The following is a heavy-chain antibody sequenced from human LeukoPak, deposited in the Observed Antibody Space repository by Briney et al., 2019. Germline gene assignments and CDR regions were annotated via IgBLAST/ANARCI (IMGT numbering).Heavy chain of an antibody. CDR3: ARKTMGLRYFDWLLAYDY. J-gene: IGHJ4*02. Sequence: ASVKVSCKASGYTFTGYYMHWVRQAPGQGLEWMGWINPNSGGTNYAQKFQGRVTMTRDTSISTAYMELSRLRSDDTAVYYCARKTMGLRYFDWLLAYDYWGQGTLVTVSS. CDR1: GYTFTGYY. D-gene: IGHD3-9*01. CDR2: INPNSGGT. V-gene: IGHV1-2*02.